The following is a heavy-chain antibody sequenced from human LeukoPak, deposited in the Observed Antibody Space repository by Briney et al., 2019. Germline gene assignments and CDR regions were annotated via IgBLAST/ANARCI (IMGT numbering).Heavy chain of an antibody. J-gene: IGHJ4*02. V-gene: IGHV4-59*01. D-gene: IGHD4-17*01. CDR3: ARGRPPHDYGTLFDY. Sequence: PSETLSLTCTVSGGAITGYYWSWIRQPPGKGLEWIGYIYYSGSTNYNPSLKRRSTMSVDTSKKQFSLKLSSVTAADTAVYYCARGRPPHDYGTLFDYWGQGTLVTVSS. CDR2: IYYSGST. CDR1: GGAITGYY.